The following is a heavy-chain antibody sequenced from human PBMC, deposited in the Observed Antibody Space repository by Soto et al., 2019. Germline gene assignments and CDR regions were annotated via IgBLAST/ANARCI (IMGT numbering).Heavy chain of an antibody. CDR1: GYSFTSYW. V-gene: IGHV5-51*01. CDR2: IYPGDSDT. J-gene: IGHJ3*02. D-gene: IGHD6-19*01. CDR3: ATFPGYSSVNYAFDI. Sequence: GESLKTSCKGSGYSFTSYWIGWVRQMPGKGLEWMGIIYPGDSDTRYSPSFQGQVTISADKSISTAYLQWSSLKASDTAMYYCATFPGYSSVNYAFDIWGQGTMVTVSS.